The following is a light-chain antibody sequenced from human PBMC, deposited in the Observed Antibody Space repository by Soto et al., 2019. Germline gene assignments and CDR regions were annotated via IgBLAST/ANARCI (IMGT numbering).Light chain of an antibody. CDR3: QQHTNWPLT. CDR1: QSVSTS. CDR2: DSS. J-gene: IGKJ4*01. Sequence: ETVLTQSPATLSLSPGEGATLSCRARQSVSTSLAWYQHNPGQAPRLLIYDSSNRATGIPARFSGSGSGTDFTLTISSLEPEDSAVYYCQQHTNWPLTFGGGTKVEIK. V-gene: IGKV3-11*01.